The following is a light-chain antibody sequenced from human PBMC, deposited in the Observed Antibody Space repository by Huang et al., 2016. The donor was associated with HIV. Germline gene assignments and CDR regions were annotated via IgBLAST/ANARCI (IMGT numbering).Light chain of an antibody. CDR2: GAS. CDR3: QQYNNWPPIT. CDR1: QRVRRN. J-gene: IGKJ5*01. Sequence: EIVMTQSPATLSVSPGQRATLSCRASQRVRRNVAWYQQKPGQAPRLLIYGASTRATGIPTRFSGSGSGTEFTLTISSLQSEDFAVYYCQQYNNWPPITFGQGTRLEIK. V-gene: IGKV3-15*01.